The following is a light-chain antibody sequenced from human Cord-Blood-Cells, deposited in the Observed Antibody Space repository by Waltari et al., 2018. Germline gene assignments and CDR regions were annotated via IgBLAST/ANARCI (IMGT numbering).Light chain of an antibody. V-gene: IGKV1-39*01. J-gene: IGKJ2*03. Sequence: DIQMTQSPSSLSASVVDRVTITCRASQSISSYLNWYQQKPGKAPKLLIYAPSSLQSAVPARFSGSGSGTDFTLTISSLQPEDFATYYCQQSYSTPYSFGQGTKLEIK. CDR3: QQSYSTPYS. CDR2: APS. CDR1: QSISSY.